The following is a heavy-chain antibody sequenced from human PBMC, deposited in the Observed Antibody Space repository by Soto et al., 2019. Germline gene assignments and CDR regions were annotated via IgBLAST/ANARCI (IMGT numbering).Heavy chain of an antibody. J-gene: IGHJ6*02. CDR1: GFTFSSYG. D-gene: IGHD2-2*01. Sequence: GGSLRLSCAASGFTFSSYGMHWVRQAPGKGLEWVAVISYDGSNKYYADSVKGRFTISRDNSKNTLYLQMNSLRAEDTAVYYCAKDSVVVVPAATGYYGMDVWGQGTTVTVSS. CDR2: ISYDGSNK. V-gene: IGHV3-30*18. CDR3: AKDSVVVVPAATGYYGMDV.